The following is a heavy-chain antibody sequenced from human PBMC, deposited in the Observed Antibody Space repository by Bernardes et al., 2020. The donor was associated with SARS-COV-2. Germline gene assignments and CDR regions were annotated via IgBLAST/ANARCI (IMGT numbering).Heavy chain of an antibody. CDR1: GFTFSSYA. Sequence: GGSLRLSCAASGFTFSSYAMSWVRQAPGKGLEWVSAISGSGGSTYYADSVKGRFTISRDNSKNTLYLQMNSLRAEDTAVYYCARALISDCSGGSCYPDYGDYFDYWGQGTLLTVSS. CDR3: ARALISDCSGGSCYPDYGDYFDY. CDR2: ISGSGGST. J-gene: IGHJ4*02. D-gene: IGHD2-15*01. V-gene: IGHV3-23*01.